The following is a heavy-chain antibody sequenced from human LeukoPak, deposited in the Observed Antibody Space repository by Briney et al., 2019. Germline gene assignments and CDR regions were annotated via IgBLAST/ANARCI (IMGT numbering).Heavy chain of an antibody. D-gene: IGHD6-13*01. Sequence: ASVKVSCKASGYTFTGYYMHWVRQAPGQGLEWMGWINPNSGGTNYAQKFQGRVTMTRDTSISTAYMELSRLRSDDTAVYYCAREGAAAGTPFDYWGQGTLATVSS. V-gene: IGHV1-2*02. CDR3: AREGAAAGTPFDY. J-gene: IGHJ4*02. CDR2: INPNSGGT. CDR1: GYTFTGYY.